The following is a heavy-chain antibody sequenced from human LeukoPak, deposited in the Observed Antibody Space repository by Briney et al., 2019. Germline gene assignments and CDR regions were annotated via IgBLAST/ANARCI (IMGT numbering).Heavy chain of an antibody. Sequence: GGSLRLSCAASGFTVSSNYMSWVRQAPGKGLEWVSVIYSGGSTYYADSVKGRFTISRDNSKNTLYLQMNSLRAGDTAVYYCARDFSDYVWGSYRYEAYFDYWGQGTLVTVSS. V-gene: IGHV3-66*01. CDR2: IYSGGST. CDR1: GFTVSSNY. CDR3: ARDFSDYVWGSYRYEAYFDY. D-gene: IGHD3-16*02. J-gene: IGHJ4*02.